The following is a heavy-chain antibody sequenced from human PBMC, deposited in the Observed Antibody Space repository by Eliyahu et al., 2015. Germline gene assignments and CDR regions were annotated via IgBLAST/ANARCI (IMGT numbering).Heavy chain of an antibody. CDR1: GFXLSNTW. Sequence: EVQLVESGGGLMKPGEPLRLSCAASGFXLSNTWMSWVRQTTRKGLEWLGRIKSRHEGGTTEYAAPVRGRITISRDDSKNTVFLQMNSLKTEDTAVYYCTTSGILWFTEDTYPDYWGQGTLVTVSS. D-gene: IGHD2-21*01. CDR2: IKSRHEGGTT. J-gene: IGHJ4*02. V-gene: IGHV3-15*05. CDR3: TTSGILWFTEDTYPDY.